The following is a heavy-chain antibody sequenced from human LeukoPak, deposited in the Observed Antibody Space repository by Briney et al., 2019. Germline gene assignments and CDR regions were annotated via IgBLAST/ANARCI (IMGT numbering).Heavy chain of an antibody. V-gene: IGHV4-39*07. CDR3: ARGSDILTGYYKDGYYYYGMDV. CDR1: GGSISSSSYY. J-gene: IGHJ6*02. D-gene: IGHD3-9*01. Sequence: SETLSLTCTVSGGSISSSSYYWGWIRQPPGKGLEWIGSIYYSGSTYYNPSLKSRVTISVDTSKNQFSLKLSSVTAADTAVYYCARGSDILTGYYKDGYYYYGMDVWGQGTTVTVSS. CDR2: IYYSGST.